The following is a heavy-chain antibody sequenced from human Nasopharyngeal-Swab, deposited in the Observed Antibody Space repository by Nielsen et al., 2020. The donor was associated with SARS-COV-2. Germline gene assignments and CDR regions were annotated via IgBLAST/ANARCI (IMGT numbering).Heavy chain of an antibody. CDR2: ISSSSSYT. Sequence: VRQTPGKGLEWVSYISSSSSYTNYADSVKGRFTISRDNAKNSLYLQMNSLRAEDTAVYYCARETGRITMVRGVIILDYMDVWGKGTTVTVSS. D-gene: IGHD3-10*01. V-gene: IGHV3-11*06. J-gene: IGHJ6*03. CDR3: ARETGRITMVRGVIILDYMDV.